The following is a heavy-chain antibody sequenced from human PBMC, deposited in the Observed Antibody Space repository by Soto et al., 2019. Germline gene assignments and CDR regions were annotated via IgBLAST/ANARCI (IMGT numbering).Heavy chain of an antibody. V-gene: IGHV1-18*01. D-gene: IGHD2-15*01. CDR1: GYTFTSYG. J-gene: IGHJ5*02. CDR2: ISAYNANT. Sequence: ASVKVSCKASGYTFTSYGISWVRQAPGQGLEWMGWISAYNANTNYAQKLQGRVTMTTDTSTSTAYMELRSLRSDDTAVYYCARDLGYCSGGSCFSWFDPWGQGTPVTVSS. CDR3: ARDLGYCSGGSCFSWFDP.